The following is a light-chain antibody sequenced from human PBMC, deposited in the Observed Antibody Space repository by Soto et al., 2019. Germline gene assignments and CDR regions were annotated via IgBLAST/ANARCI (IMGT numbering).Light chain of an antibody. CDR2: YNN. CDR1: SSNIGSNT. V-gene: IGLV1-44*01. Sequence: QSVLTQPPSASGTPGQRVTISCSGSSSNIGSNTVNWYQQLPGTAPTLLIYYNNQRPSEVPDRFSGSKSGTSASLAISGLQSEDEAHYYCAAWDDSLYGWVFGEGTKLTVL. J-gene: IGLJ3*02. CDR3: AAWDDSLYGWV.